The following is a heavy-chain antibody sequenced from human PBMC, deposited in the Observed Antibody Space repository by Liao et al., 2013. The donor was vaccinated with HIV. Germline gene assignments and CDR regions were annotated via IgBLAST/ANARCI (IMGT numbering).Heavy chain of an antibody. CDR1: GGSISSGSYY. CDR2: IYTSGST. CDR3: ARVPGGIFGVDNDAFDI. D-gene: IGHD3-3*01. V-gene: IGHV4-61*02. J-gene: IGHJ3*02. Sequence: QVQLQESGPGLVKPSQTLSLSCTVSGGSISSGSYYWSWIRQPAGKGLEWIGRIYTSGSTKYNPSLKSRVTISVDTSKNQFSLKLSSVTAADTAVYYCARVPGGIFGVDNDAFDIWGQGTMVTVSS.